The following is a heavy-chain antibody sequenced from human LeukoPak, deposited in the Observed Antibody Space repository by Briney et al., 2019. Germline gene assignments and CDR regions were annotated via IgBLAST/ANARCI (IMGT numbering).Heavy chain of an antibody. V-gene: IGHV1-24*01. CDR3: ATDLGIILVPDAFDM. J-gene: IGHJ3*02. CDR1: RDTPPELF. CDR2: FYPEERET. D-gene: IGHD6-13*01. Sequence: KGSCQVFRDTPPELFMNWEGQAAGKGVEWRGGFYPEERETIYAQKSQGRVTMTEDTSTDTAYMQLSSLRSEDTAVYYCATDLGIILVPDAFDMWGQGTMVTVSS.